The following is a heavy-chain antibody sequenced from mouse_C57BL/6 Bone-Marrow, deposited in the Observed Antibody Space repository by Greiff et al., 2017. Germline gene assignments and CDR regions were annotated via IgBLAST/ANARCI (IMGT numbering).Heavy chain of an antibody. CDR3: ARGDYYGSVFAY. V-gene: IGHV1-4*01. CDR2: INPSSGYT. D-gene: IGHD1-1*01. CDR1: GYTFTSYT. Sequence: QVQLKESGAELASPGASVKMSCKASGYTFTSYTMHWVKQRPGPGLEWIGYINPSSGYTTYNQKFKDKATLTADKSSSTAYMQLSSLTSEDSAVYYCARGDYYGSVFAYWGQGTLVTVSA. J-gene: IGHJ3*01.